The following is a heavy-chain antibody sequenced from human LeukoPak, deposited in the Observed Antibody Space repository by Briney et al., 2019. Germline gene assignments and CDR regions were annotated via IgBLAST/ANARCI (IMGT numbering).Heavy chain of an antibody. V-gene: IGHV4-59*01. D-gene: IGHD3-3*01. Sequence: SETLSLTCTVSGGSISSYYWSWIRQPPGKGLEWIGYIYYSGSTNYNPSLKSRVTISVDTSKNQFSLKLSSVTAADTAVYYCARDRGGSSYYDFWSGYHVPENWFDPWGQGTLVTVSS. CDR3: ARDRGGSSYYDFWSGYHVPENWFDP. J-gene: IGHJ5*02. CDR1: GGSISSYY. CDR2: IYYSGST.